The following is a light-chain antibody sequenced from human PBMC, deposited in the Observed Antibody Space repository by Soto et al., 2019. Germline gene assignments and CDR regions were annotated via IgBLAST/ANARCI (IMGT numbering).Light chain of an antibody. J-gene: IGKJ2*01. Sequence: DKLMSQSPATLSVSPGERVTLSCRASQNIHNHMSWFLQKPGQTPRLLIYDAIIRAPDVPARFSGSWSGTEFTLTINSLQSEDFAVYCCQHFGTSPPYTFGQGTKLEI. CDR1: QNIHNH. CDR3: QHFGTSPPYT. CDR2: DAI. V-gene: IGKV3-15*01.